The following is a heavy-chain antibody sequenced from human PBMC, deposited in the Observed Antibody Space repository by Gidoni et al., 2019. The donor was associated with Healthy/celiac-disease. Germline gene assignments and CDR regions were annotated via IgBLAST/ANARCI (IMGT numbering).Heavy chain of an antibody. J-gene: IGHJ4*02. CDR1: GGSISSSNW. Sequence: QVQLQESGPGLVKPSGPLSLTCAVSGGSISSSNWWSWVRQPPGKGLEWIGEIYHSGSTNYNPSLKSRVTISVDKSKNQFSLKLSSVTAADTAVYYCASSRGIAVAGMCFDYWGQGTLVTVSS. V-gene: IGHV4-4*02. CDR2: IYHSGST. CDR3: ASSRGIAVAGMCFDY. D-gene: IGHD6-19*01.